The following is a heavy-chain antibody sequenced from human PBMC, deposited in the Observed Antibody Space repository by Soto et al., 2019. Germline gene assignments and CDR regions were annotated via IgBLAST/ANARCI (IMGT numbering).Heavy chain of an antibody. Sequence: GESLKISCKGSGYSFTSYWIGWVRQMPGKGLEWMGIIYPGDSDTRYSPSFQGQVTISADKSISTAYLQWSSLKASDTAMYYCARLKGYCTNGVCYRTGAFDIWGQGTMVTVSS. CDR1: GYSFTSYW. CDR3: ARLKGYCTNGVCYRTGAFDI. D-gene: IGHD2-8*01. V-gene: IGHV5-51*01. J-gene: IGHJ3*02. CDR2: IYPGDSDT.